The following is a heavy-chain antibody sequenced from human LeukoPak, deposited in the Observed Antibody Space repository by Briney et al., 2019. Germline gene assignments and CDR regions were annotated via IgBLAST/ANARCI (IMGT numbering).Heavy chain of an antibody. Sequence: ASLKVSCQASGYTFTSYYINWVRQATGQGLEWMGWMNPNSGNTGYAQKFQGRVTMTRNTSISTAYMELSSLRSEDTAVYYCASSIAAAGTYDYWGQGTLVTVSS. CDR3: ASSIAAAGTYDY. V-gene: IGHV1-8*01. D-gene: IGHD6-13*01. CDR1: GYTFTSYY. CDR2: MNPNSGNT. J-gene: IGHJ4*02.